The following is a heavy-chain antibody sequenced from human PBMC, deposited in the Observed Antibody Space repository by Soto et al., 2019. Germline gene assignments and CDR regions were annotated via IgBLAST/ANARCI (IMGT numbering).Heavy chain of an antibody. CDR2: IYYSGST. CDR1: GGSISSYY. Sequence: SETLSLTCTVSGGSISSYYWSWIRQPPGKGLEWIGYIYYSGSTNYNPSLKSRVTISVDTSKNQFSLKLSSVTAADTAVYYCARDFWTGIDYWGQGTLVTVSS. D-gene: IGHD3-3*01. CDR3: ARDFWTGIDY. J-gene: IGHJ4*02. V-gene: IGHV4-59*12.